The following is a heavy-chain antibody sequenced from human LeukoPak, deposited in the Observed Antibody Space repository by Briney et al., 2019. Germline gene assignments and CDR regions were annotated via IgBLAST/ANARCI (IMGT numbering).Heavy chain of an antibody. Sequence: ASVKVSCKASGYTFTSYGISWVRQAPGQGLEWMGGIIPIFGTANYAQKFQGRVTITADESTSTAYMELSSLRSEDTAVYYCARSTYYDSSGYYPNSDYWGQGTLVTVSS. D-gene: IGHD3-22*01. J-gene: IGHJ4*02. CDR1: GYTFTSYG. CDR3: ARSTYYDSSGYYPNSDY. V-gene: IGHV1-69*13. CDR2: IIPIFGTA.